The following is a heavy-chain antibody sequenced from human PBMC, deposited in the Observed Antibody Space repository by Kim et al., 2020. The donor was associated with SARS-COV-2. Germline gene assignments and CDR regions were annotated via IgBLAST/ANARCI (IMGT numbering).Heavy chain of an antibody. J-gene: IGHJ4*02. CDR3: ASHDYGDY. Sequence: GGSLRLPCAASGFTFSDSAMHWVRQASGKGLEWVGHIRSKANSYATAYAASVKGRFTISRDDSKNTAYLQMNSLKTEDTAVYYCASHDYGDYWGQGTLVTVSS. CDR1: GFTFSDSA. V-gene: IGHV3-73*01. CDR2: IRSKANSYAT. D-gene: IGHD4-17*01.